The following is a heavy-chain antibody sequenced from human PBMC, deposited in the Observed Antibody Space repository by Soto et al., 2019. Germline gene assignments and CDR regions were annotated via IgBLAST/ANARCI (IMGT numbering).Heavy chain of an antibody. CDR2: IIPIFGTA. CDR3: ARALLGYCTNGVCYRYFDY. V-gene: IGHV1-69*13. CDR1: GGTFSSYA. Sequence: SVKVSCKASGGTFSSYAISWVRQAPGQGLEWMGGIIPIFGTANYAQKFQGRVTITADESTSTAYMELSGLRSEDTTVYYCARALLGYCTNGVCYRYFDYWGQGTLVTVS. J-gene: IGHJ4*02. D-gene: IGHD2-8*01.